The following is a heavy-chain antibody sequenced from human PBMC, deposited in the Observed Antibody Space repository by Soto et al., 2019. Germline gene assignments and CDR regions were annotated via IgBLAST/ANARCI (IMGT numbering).Heavy chain of an antibody. D-gene: IGHD3-22*01. Sequence: GESLKISCKGSGYSFAGYWITWVRQKPGKGLEWMGRIDPSDSQTYYSPSFRGHVTISVTKSITTVFLQWSSLRASDTAMYYCARQIYDSDTGPNFQYHFDSWGQGTPVTVSS. V-gene: IGHV5-10-1*01. CDR2: IDPSDSQT. CDR3: ARQIYDSDTGPNFQYHFDS. J-gene: IGHJ4*02. CDR1: GYSFAGYW.